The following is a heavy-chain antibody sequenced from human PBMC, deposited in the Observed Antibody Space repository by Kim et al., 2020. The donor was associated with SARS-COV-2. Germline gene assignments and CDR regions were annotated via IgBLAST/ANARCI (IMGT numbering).Heavy chain of an antibody. Sequence: GGSLRLSCAASGFTFSRYAMSWVRQAPGKGLEWVAAISGSGRRTYYAHSVKGRFSISRDNSKNTLYLQMNSLRAEDTAVYYCAKERGNDYGDQNDYWGQGTLVTVSS. CDR3: AKERGNDYGDQNDY. D-gene: IGHD4-17*01. CDR1: GFTFSRYA. V-gene: IGHV3-23*01. J-gene: IGHJ4*02. CDR2: ISGSGRRT.